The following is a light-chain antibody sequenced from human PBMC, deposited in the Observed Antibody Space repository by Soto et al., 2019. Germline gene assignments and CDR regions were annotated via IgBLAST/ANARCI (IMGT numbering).Light chain of an antibody. Sequence: QSVLTQPPSASGSPGESVTISCTGTSSDVGGYNYVSWYQQHPGKAPKLMIYDVSKRPSGVPGRFSGSKSGNTASLTVSGLQAEDEADYYCSSYVGSNNFVFGTGTKVTVL. CDR3: SSYVGSNNFV. CDR2: DVS. J-gene: IGLJ1*01. CDR1: SSDVGGYNY. V-gene: IGLV2-8*01.